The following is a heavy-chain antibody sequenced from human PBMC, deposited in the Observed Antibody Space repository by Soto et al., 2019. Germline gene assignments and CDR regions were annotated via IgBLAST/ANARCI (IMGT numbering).Heavy chain of an antibody. D-gene: IGHD4-17*01. V-gene: IGHV4-59*01. Sequence: SDTLSLTCTVSGGSISSYYWSWIRQPPGKGLEWIGYIYYSGSTNYNPSLKSRVTISVDTSKNQFSLKLSSVTAADTAVYYCARSPYGDYIFDYWGQGTLVTVSS. CDR2: IYYSGST. CDR1: GGSISSYY. J-gene: IGHJ4*02. CDR3: ARSPYGDYIFDY.